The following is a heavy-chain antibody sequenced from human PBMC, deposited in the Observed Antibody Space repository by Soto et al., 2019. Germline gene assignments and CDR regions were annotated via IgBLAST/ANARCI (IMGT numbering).Heavy chain of an antibody. Sequence: QDQLVESGGGVVPPGRSLRLSCAASGFTLSSYGMNWVRQAPGKGLEWVTFIWYDGNNKYYADSVKGRFTISRDKSKNTLYLQMNNLRAEDTAVYYCARDTYYDSSGHYSGVGGFDYWGQGTLVIVSS. CDR3: ARDTYYDSSGHYSGVGGFDY. J-gene: IGHJ4*02. CDR2: IWYDGNNK. CDR1: GFTLSSYG. D-gene: IGHD3-22*01. V-gene: IGHV3-33*01.